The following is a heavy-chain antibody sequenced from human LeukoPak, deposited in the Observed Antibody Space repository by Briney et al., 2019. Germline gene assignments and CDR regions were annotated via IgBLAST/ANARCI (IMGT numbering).Heavy chain of an antibody. CDR2: INSDGSST. CDR3: TRVFVGDEYSSSGY. J-gene: IGHJ4*02. V-gene: IGHV3-74*01. Sequence: GGSLRLSCAASGFTFSRYYMHWVRQAPGKGLVWVSRINSDGSSTTYADSVKGRFTISRDNPKNTLYLQMNSLKVEDTAVYYCTRVFVGDEYSSSGYWGQGTLVTVSS. CDR1: GFTFSRYY. D-gene: IGHD6-13*01.